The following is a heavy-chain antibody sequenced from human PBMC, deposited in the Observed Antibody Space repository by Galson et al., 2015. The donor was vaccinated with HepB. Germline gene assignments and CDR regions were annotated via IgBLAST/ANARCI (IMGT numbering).Heavy chain of an antibody. V-gene: IGHV3-53*04. J-gene: IGHJ4*01. CDR1: GFTVSSNY. D-gene: IGHD3-22*01. Sequence: SLRLSCAASGFTVSSNYMSWVRQAPGKGLEWVSVIYSGGSTYYADSVKGRFTISRHNSKNTLYLQMNSLRAEDTAVYYCARGPRYYNDSSRPGYSDYWGQGTSVTVPS. CDR3: ARGPRYYNDSSRPGYSDY. CDR2: IYSGGST.